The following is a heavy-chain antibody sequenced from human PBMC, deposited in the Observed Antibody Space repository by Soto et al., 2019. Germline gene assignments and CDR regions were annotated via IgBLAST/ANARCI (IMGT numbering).Heavy chain of an antibody. CDR3: ARGPDYEGYFDY. J-gene: IGHJ4*02. Sequence: QVRLEQSEAEVKKPGSSVKVSCKASGGTFSNYAISWVRQAPGQGLEWMGVIILPFGTPNYAQTFQGRVTITADESMTTAYMELGGLRSEDTAVYYCARGPDYEGYFDYWGRGTLVTVSS. CDR2: IILPFGTP. D-gene: IGHD4-17*01. CDR1: GGTFSNYA. V-gene: IGHV1-69*12.